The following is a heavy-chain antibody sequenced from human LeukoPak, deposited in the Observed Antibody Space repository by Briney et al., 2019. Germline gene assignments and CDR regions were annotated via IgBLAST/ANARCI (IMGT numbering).Heavy chain of an antibody. D-gene: IGHD3-3*01. CDR1: GGSISSSSYY. CDR3: ASSLPTIFGVVTKSPHWYFDL. Sequence: PSETLSLTCTVSGGSISSSSYYWGWIRQPPRKGLEWIGSIYYSGSTYYNPSLKSRVTTSVDTSKNQFSLKLSSVTAADTAVYYCASSLPTIFGVVTKSPHWYFDLWGRGTLVTVSS. CDR2: IYYSGST. V-gene: IGHV4-39*01. J-gene: IGHJ2*01.